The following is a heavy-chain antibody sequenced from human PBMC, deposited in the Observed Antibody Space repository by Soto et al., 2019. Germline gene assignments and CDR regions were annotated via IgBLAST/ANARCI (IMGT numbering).Heavy chain of an antibody. Sequence: QVQLGQSGSEVKKPGASVKVSCKASGYTFTSYGISWVRQAPGQGLVWMGWISAYNGNTNYAQKLQGRVTMTTDTSTSTAYMDLRSLRSDDTAVYYCARALVPAAMAYYAFDIWGQGTMVTVAS. J-gene: IGHJ3*02. D-gene: IGHD2-2*01. CDR2: ISAYNGNT. CDR3: ARALVPAAMAYYAFDI. V-gene: IGHV1-18*01. CDR1: GYTFTSYG.